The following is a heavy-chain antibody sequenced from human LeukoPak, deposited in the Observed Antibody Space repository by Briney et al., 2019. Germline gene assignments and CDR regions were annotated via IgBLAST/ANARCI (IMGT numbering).Heavy chain of an antibody. CDR3: AWRSGSYRAFDI. CDR2: MNPNSGNT. CDR1: GYTFTSYD. V-gene: IGHV1-8*01. D-gene: IGHD1-26*01. J-gene: IGHJ3*02. Sequence: ASVKVSCKASGYTFTSYDINWVRQATGQGLEWMGWMNPNSGNTGYAQKFQGRVTMTRNTSISTAYMELSSLRSEDTAVYYCAWRSGSYRAFDIWGQGTMVTVSS.